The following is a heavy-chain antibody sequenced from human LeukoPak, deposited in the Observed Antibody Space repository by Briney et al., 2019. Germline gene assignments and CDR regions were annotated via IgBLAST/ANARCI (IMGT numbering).Heavy chain of an antibody. Sequence: QPGGSLRLSCSVSGFTFSTYVMHWVRHAPGQGLEYVSAISSNGDNTYYADPVKGRFTISRDNSKNTLYLQMSRLRADDTAVYYCVRGSGYWGQGTLVTVSS. V-gene: IGHV3-64D*06. D-gene: IGHD3-10*01. CDR1: GFTFSTYV. J-gene: IGHJ4*02. CDR2: ISSNGDNT. CDR3: VRGSGY.